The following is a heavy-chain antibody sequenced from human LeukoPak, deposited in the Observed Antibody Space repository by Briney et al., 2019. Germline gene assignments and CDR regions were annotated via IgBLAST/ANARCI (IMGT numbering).Heavy chain of an antibody. J-gene: IGHJ3*02. D-gene: IGHD6-13*01. CDR2: ISSSSSTI. V-gene: IGHV3-48*02. CDR3: ARAGLYSSSWSDDAFDI. Sequence: PGGSLRLSCAASGFTFSSYSMNWVRQAPGKGLEWVSYISSSSSTIYYADSVKGRFTISRDNAKNSLYLQMNSLRDEDTAVYYCARAGLYSSSWSDDAFDIWGQGTMVTVSS. CDR1: GFTFSSYS.